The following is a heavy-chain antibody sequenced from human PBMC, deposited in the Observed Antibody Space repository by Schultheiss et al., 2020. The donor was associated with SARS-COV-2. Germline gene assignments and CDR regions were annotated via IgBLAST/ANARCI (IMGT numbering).Heavy chain of an antibody. V-gene: IGHV4-59*01. CDR1: GGSISSYY. D-gene: IGHD3-3*01. Sequence: SQTLSLTCTVSGGSISSYYWSWIRQPPGKGLEWIGYIYYSGSTNYNPSLKSRVTISVDTSKNQFSLKLSSVTAADTAVYYCARVGQYDFWSGYYTGPAAPWFDPWGQGTLVTVSS. CDR3: ARVGQYDFWSGYYTGPAAPWFDP. CDR2: IYYSGST. J-gene: IGHJ5*02.